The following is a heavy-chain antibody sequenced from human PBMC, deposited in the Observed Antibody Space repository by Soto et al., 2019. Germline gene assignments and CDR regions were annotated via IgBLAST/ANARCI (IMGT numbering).Heavy chain of an antibody. CDR2: IYHSGYT. CDR3: ASHRYTSSLDY. D-gene: IGHD6-6*01. Sequence: QVQLQESGPGLVKPSGTLSLTCGVSGDSISSSNWWSWVRQPPGKGLEWIGEIYHSGYTNYNPSLKRRVTISVDKSKNQFSLRLTSVTAADTAVYYCASHRYTSSLDYWGQGTLVTVSS. CDR1: GDSISSSNW. J-gene: IGHJ4*02. V-gene: IGHV4-4*02.